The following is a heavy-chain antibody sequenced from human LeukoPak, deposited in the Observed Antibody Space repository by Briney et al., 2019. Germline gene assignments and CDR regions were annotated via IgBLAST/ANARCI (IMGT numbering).Heavy chain of an antibody. CDR3: ARGGVDHYGSGTYYLMYYFDH. V-gene: IGHV3-13*01. J-gene: IGHJ4*02. CDR1: GFTFSSYD. CDR2: IGTAGDT. D-gene: IGHD3-10*01. Sequence: PGGSLRLSCAASGFTFSSYDMHWVRQPTGKGLEWVSAIGTAGDTYYSHSVKGRFTVSRDDPHNTLYLQMNSVRAEDTAVYFCARGGVDHYGSGTYYLMYYFDHWGQGALVTVSS.